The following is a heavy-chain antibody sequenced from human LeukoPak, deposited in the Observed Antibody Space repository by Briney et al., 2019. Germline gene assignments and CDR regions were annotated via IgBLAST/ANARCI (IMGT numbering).Heavy chain of an antibody. Sequence: TGGSLRLSCAASGFTFSSYWMHWVRQAPGKGLVWVSRINSDGSSTSYADSVKGRFTISRDNSENTVSLQLNSLRVEDTAVYYCGKGLAYTYPYSGNMDVWGKGTTVTISS. J-gene: IGHJ6*03. CDR3: GKGLAYTYPYSGNMDV. CDR2: INSDGSST. D-gene: IGHD5-18*01. CDR1: GFTFSSYW. V-gene: IGHV3-74*01.